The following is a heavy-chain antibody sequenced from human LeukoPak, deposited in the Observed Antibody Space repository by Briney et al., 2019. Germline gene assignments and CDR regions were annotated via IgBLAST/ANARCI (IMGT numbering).Heavy chain of an antibody. D-gene: IGHD2-2*01. CDR1: GGSISSYY. CDR3: ARALLGYCSSTSCPYWFDP. J-gene: IGHJ5*02. Sequence: SETLSLTCTVSGGSISSYYWSWIRQPAGKGLERIGRIYTSGSTNYNPSLKSRVTMSVDTSKNQFSLKLSSVTAADTAVYYCARALLGYCSSTSCPYWFDPWGQGTLVTVSS. CDR2: IYTSGST. V-gene: IGHV4-4*07.